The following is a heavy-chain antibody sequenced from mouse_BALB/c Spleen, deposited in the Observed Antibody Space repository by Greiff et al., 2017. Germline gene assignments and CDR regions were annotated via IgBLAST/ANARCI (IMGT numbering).Heavy chain of an antibody. V-gene: IGHV2-2*02. CDR3: ARRGYYRYDVGDYYAMDY. CDR1: GFSLTSYG. J-gene: IGHJ4*01. CDR2: IWSGGST. Sequence: QVQLQQSGPGLVQPSQSLSITCTVSGFSLTSYGVHWVRQSPGKGLEWLGVIWSGGSTDYNAAFISRLSISKDNSKSQVFFKMNSLQANDTAIYYCARRGYYRYDVGDYYAMDYWGQGTSVTVSS. D-gene: IGHD2-14*01.